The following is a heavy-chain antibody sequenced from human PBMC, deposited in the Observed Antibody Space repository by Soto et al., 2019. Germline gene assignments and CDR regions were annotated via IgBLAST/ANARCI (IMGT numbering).Heavy chain of an antibody. CDR1: GGSFSGYY. J-gene: IGHJ1*01. Sequence: LSETLSLTCSVDGGSFSGYYWSWIRQPPGKGLEWIGEINHSGSTNYNPSLKSRVTISVDTSKNQFSLKLSSVTAADTAVYYCARTGYSSSFGYFQHWGQGTLVTVSS. CDR3: ARTGYSSSFGYFQH. V-gene: IGHV4-34*01. D-gene: IGHD6-13*01. CDR2: INHSGST.